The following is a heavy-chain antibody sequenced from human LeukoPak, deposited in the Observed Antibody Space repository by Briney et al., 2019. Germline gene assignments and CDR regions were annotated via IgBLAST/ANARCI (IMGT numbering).Heavy chain of an antibody. D-gene: IGHD2-8*01. CDR3: ARGNGFIIDY. CDR1: GFTLSSNW. Sequence: GGSLRLSCAASGFTLSSNWMNWVRQAPGKGLEWVAIIKQDGSEKYYVDSVKGRFTISRDNAKNSLYLQMNSLRAEDTVVYYCARGNGFIIDYWGQGTLVTVSS. J-gene: IGHJ4*02. CDR2: IKQDGSEK. V-gene: IGHV3-7*01.